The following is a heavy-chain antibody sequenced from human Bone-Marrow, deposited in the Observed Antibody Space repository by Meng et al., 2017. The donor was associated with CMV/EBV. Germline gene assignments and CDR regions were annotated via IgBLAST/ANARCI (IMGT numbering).Heavy chain of an antibody. J-gene: IGHJ5*02. CDR2: ISDGGST. CDR1: GFTFSGLH. CDR3: AKDDVSGWFDH. V-gene: IGHV3-23*01. D-gene: IGHD6-19*01. Sequence: RSCEVSGFTFSGLHLAWVRHAPGKGLEWVSAISDGGSTYYADSVRGRFTISRVNSKNALYLRMNNLRAEDTGVYYCAKDDVSGWFDHWGQGSLVTVSS.